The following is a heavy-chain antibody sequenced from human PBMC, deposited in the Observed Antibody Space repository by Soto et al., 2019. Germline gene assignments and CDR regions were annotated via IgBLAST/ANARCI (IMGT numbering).Heavy chain of an antibody. D-gene: IGHD6-13*01. CDR3: ASGQQLVRNY. Sequence: SETLSLTCIVSGGSITSNSHYWSWIRQPPGKGLEWIGYIYHSGSTYYNPSLKSRVTISVDRSKNQFSLKLSSVTAADTAVYYCASGQQLVRNYWGQGTLVTVSS. CDR2: IYHSGST. J-gene: IGHJ4*02. V-gene: IGHV4-30-2*01. CDR1: GGSITSNSHY.